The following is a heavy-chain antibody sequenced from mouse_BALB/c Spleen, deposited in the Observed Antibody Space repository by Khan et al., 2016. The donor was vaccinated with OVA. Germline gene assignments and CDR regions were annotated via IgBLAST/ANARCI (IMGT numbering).Heavy chain of an antibody. CDR2: ILPGSGST. Sequence: QVQLQQSGAELMKPGASVKISCKATGYTFNNYWIEWLKQRPGHGLEWIGEILPGSGSTNYNEMFKGKATFTADTSSNTAYMQLSSQTSEDSAVYCGAPNWFWFAYWGQGTLVTVSA. CDR3: APNWFWFAY. D-gene: IGHD4-1*01. V-gene: IGHV1-9*01. J-gene: IGHJ3*01. CDR1: GYTFNNYW.